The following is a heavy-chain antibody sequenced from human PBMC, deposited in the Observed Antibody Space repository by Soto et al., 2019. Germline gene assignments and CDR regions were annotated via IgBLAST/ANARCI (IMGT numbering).Heavy chain of an antibody. Sequence: PSETLALTCTVAGGTISSYCWSWIRQPPGKGLEWIGYIYYSGSTNYNPSLKSRVTIAVDTSKNQFSLKLSSVTAADTAVYYCARSRRKSIFGVVIYFDYWGQGTLVTVSS. D-gene: IGHD3-3*01. J-gene: IGHJ4*02. V-gene: IGHV4-59*08. CDR1: GGTISSYC. CDR2: IYYSGST. CDR3: ARSRRKSIFGVVIYFDY.